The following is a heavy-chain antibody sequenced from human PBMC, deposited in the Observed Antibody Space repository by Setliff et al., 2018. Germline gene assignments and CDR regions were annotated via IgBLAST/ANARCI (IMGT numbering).Heavy chain of an antibody. Sequence: PGGSLRLSCAASGFSFSDYYMGWIRQAPGTGLEWISYITSSGSSTFYADSVKGRFTISRDNAKNSLYLQMNSLRADDTAVYYCARTDGTNLGYFDNWGQGTLVTVSS. D-gene: IGHD2-8*01. CDR2: ITSSGSST. CDR3: ARTDGTNLGYFDN. V-gene: IGHV3-11*01. CDR1: GFSFSDYY. J-gene: IGHJ4*02.